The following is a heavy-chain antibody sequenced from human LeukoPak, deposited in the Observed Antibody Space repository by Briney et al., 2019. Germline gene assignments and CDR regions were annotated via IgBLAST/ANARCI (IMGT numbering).Heavy chain of an antibody. CDR1: GYTLTELS. CDR2: FDPEDGET. J-gene: IGHJ4*02. CDR3: AREVASGYYSLFDY. D-gene: IGHD3-22*01. V-gene: IGHV1-24*01. Sequence: ASVKVSCKVSGYTLTELSMHWVRQAPGKGLEWMGGFDPEDGETIYAQKFQGRVTMTRDTSTSTVYMELSSLRSEDTAVYYCAREVASGYYSLFDYWGQGTLVTVSS.